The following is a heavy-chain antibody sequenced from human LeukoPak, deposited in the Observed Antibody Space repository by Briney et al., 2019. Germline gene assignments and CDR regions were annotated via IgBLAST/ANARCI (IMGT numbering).Heavy chain of an antibody. CDR1: GGSISSYY. J-gene: IGHJ4*02. CDR2: IYTSGKT. V-gene: IGHV4-4*07. CDR3: ARDLTDYYELDY. D-gene: IGHD3-22*01. Sequence: PSETLSLTCTVSGGSISSYYWNWIRQPAGKGLEWIGRIYTSGKTNYNPSLKSRLTMSVVPSKNQFSLKLSSVTAADTAVYYCARDLTDYYELDYWGQGTLVTVSS.